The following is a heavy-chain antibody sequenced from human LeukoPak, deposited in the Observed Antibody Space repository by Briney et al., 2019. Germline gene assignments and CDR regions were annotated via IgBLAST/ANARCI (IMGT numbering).Heavy chain of an antibody. CDR2: IYHSGST. Sequence: PSQTLSLTCAVSGVSISSGGYSWSWIRQPPGKGLEWIGYIYHSGSTYYNPSLKSRVTISVDRSKNQFSLKLSSVTAADTAVYYCAREYYDILTGFRGYYFDYWGQGTLVTVSS. CDR3: AREYYDILTGFRGYYFDY. J-gene: IGHJ4*02. V-gene: IGHV4-30-2*01. D-gene: IGHD3-9*01. CDR1: GVSISSGGYS.